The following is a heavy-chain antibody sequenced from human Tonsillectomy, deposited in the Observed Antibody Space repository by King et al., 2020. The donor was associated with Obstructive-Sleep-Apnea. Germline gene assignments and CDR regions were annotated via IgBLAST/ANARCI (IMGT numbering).Heavy chain of an antibody. CDR3: ARAQRDCSGRCCYPYYFDY. Sequence: QLQESGPGLVKPSQTLSLTCTVSGGSISSGGYYWSWIPQHPGKGLEWIGYIYYSGSPYYNPSLKSRVTISVDTSKNQFSLTLSSVTAADTAVYYCARAQRDCSGRCCYPYYFDYWGQGTLVTVSS. J-gene: IGHJ4*02. CDR1: GGSISSGGYY. CDR2: IYYSGSP. D-gene: IGHD2-15*01. V-gene: IGHV4-31*03.